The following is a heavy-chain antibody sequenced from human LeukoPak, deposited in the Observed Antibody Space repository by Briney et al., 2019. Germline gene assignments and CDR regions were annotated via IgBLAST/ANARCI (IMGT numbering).Heavy chain of an antibody. Sequence: PGGSLRLSCAASGFTFSSYAMSWVRQAPGKGLEWVSAISGSGGSIYYADSVKGRFTISRDNSKNTLYLQMNSLRAEDTAVYYCAKKGIAAAGYNPRGYYFDYWGQGTLVTVSS. CDR1: GFTFSSYA. CDR2: ISGSGGSI. J-gene: IGHJ4*02. CDR3: AKKGIAAAGYNPRGYYFDY. D-gene: IGHD6-13*01. V-gene: IGHV3-23*01.